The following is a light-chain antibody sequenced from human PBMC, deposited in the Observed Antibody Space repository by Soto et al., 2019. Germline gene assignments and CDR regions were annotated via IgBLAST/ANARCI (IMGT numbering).Light chain of an antibody. J-gene: IGLJ3*02. Sequence: QLVLTQSSSASASLGSSVKLTCTLSSGHSSYIIAWHQQQPGKAPRYLMKLEGSGSYNKGSGVPDRFSGSSSGADRYLTISNLQFEDEADYYCETWDSNTNTVFVGGTKLTVL. CDR2: LEGSGSY. CDR3: ETWDSNTNTV. CDR1: SGHSSYI. V-gene: IGLV4-60*02.